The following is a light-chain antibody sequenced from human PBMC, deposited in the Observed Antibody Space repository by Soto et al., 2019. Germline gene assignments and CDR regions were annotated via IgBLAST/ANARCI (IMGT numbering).Light chain of an antibody. CDR3: HQYNIYSPT. CDR1: QSISSW. V-gene: IGKV1-5*03. CDR2: KAS. J-gene: IGKJ4*01. Sequence: DLPMTQSPSTLSASVGDRVTITCRASQSISSWLAWYQQKPGRAPKLLIYKASSLVSGAPSRFSGSGSGTRFTLTISSLQPDDFATYYCHQYNIYSPTFGGGTKVEIK.